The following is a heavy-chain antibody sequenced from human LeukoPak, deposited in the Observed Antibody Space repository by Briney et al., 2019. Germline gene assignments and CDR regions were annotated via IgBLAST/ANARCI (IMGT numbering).Heavy chain of an antibody. D-gene: IGHD6-13*01. CDR1: GFTFSGYA. Sequence: QPGGSLRLPCAASGFTFSGYAMSWVRQAPGQGLEWVSALSGGGGRTFYADSVKGRFTISRDNSKNTLYLQMSSLRAEDTAVYYCAKEIVAAWIDAFDIWGQGTMVTVSS. V-gene: IGHV3-23*01. CDR2: LSGGGGRT. CDR3: AKEIVAAWIDAFDI. J-gene: IGHJ3*02.